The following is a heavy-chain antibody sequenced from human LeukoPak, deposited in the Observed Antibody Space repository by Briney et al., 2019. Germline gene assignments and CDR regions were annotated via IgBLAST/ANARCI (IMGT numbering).Heavy chain of an antibody. J-gene: IGHJ6*02. CDR3: AREVRTDYGDYYYYYGMDV. CDR2: ISAYNGNT. V-gene: IGHV1-18*01. Sequence: ASVKVSCKASGYMFTSYGISWVRQAPGQGLKWMGWISAYNGNTNYAQKLQGRVTMTTDTSTSTAYMELRSLRSDDTAVYYCAREVRTDYGDYYYYYGMDVWGQGTTVTVSS. CDR1: GYMFTSYG. D-gene: IGHD4-17*01.